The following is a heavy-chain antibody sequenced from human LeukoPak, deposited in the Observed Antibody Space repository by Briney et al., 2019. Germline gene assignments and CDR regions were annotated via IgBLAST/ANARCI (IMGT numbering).Heavy chain of an antibody. CDR2: ISYDGSNE. D-gene: IGHD3-10*01. V-gene: IGHV3-30*04. Sequence: GSLRLSCAASGFTFSSYVMHWVRQAPGKGLEWVAIISYDGSNEYYADSVKGRFTISRDNSKNTLCLQMNSLRAEDTAVYYCAKGTMARGFGYWGQGTLVTVSS. CDR1: GFTFSSYV. J-gene: IGHJ4*02. CDR3: AKGTMARGFGY.